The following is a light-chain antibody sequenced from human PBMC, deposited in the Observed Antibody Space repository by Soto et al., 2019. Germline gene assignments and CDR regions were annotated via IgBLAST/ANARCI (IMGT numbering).Light chain of an antibody. CDR2: AAS. J-gene: IGKJ2*01. Sequence: ELVLTQSPGTLSLSLGERATLFCRASQSVPSDYLAWYQQKRGQAPSLLIYAASSRATGVADRFSGSGSETDFTLTISRLEPVDFAVYHCQQYGTSPYTFGQGTKLEIK. CDR1: QSVPSDY. CDR3: QQYGTSPYT. V-gene: IGKV3-20*01.